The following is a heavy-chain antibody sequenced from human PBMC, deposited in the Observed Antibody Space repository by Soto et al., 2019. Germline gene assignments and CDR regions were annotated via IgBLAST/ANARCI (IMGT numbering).Heavy chain of an antibody. D-gene: IGHD3-10*01. Sequence: SETLSLTCTVSSGSFSSSTYYWGWIRQPPGKGLEWIGSIYYTGSTYYNPSLKSRVTISVDTSKNQFSLKLTSVTAPDTAVYYCARHLSLYYGSGYHHDALDSWGQGTMVTVSS. CDR1: SGSFSSSTYY. V-gene: IGHV4-39*01. J-gene: IGHJ3*02. CDR3: ARHLSLYYGSGYHHDALDS. CDR2: IYYTGST.